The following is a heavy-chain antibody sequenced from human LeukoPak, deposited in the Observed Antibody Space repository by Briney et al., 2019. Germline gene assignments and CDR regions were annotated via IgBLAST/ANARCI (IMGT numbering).Heavy chain of an antibody. D-gene: IGHD6-13*01. V-gene: IGHV3-66*02. CDR1: GFTVSSNY. CDR2: IYSGGST. CDR3: AKPPLPVSIAAAGSYYFDY. J-gene: IGHJ4*02. Sequence: GGSLRLSCAASGFTVSSNYMSWVRQAPGKGLEWVSVIYSGGSTSYAASVKGRFAISRANSKNTLYLQMNSLRAEDTAVYYCAKPPLPVSIAAAGSYYFDYWGQGTLVTVSS.